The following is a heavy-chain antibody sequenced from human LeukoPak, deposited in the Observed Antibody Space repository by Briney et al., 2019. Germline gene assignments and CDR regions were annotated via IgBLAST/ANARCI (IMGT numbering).Heavy chain of an antibody. J-gene: IGHJ4*02. D-gene: IGHD6-19*01. CDR3: ARGPALYEQWLVLQLIL. V-gene: IGHV4-59*12. CDR1: GGSISSYY. CDR2: IYYSGST. Sequence: PSETLSLTCTVSGGSISSYYWSWIRQPPGKGLEWIGYIYYSGSTNYNPSLKSRVTISVDTSKNQFSLKLSSVTAADTAVYYCARGPALYEQWLVLQLILWGQGTLVTVSS.